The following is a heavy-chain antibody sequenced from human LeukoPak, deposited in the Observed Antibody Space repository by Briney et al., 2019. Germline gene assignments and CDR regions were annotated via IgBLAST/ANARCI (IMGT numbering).Heavy chain of an antibody. CDR3: ARRDIVKGGFDY. Sequence: PSETLSLTCPVSSDTVNTRRYYWGWIRQPPGKGLEWIGSIYHSGSTYYEPSLRSRVTISIDTSRNQFSLNLTSVTTADTALYFCARRDIVKGGFDYWGQGNLVTVSS. CDR1: SDTVNTRRYY. CDR2: IYHSGST. D-gene: IGHD3-16*02. J-gene: IGHJ4*02. V-gene: IGHV4-39*01.